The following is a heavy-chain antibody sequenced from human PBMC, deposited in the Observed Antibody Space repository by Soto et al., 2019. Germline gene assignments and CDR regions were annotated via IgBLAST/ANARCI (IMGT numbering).Heavy chain of an antibody. Sequence: ESLKISCKGSAYSFSNYWITWVLQMPGKGLEWMGRIDPSDSYTSYSPSFQGHVTISADQSVSTAYLQWSSLKASDTAIYYCARLRAAAATDYYYYGLDVWGQGTTVTVSS. D-gene: IGHD6-13*01. CDR3: ARLRAAAATDYYYYGLDV. CDR1: AYSFSNYW. CDR2: IDPSDSYT. V-gene: IGHV5-10-1*01. J-gene: IGHJ6*02.